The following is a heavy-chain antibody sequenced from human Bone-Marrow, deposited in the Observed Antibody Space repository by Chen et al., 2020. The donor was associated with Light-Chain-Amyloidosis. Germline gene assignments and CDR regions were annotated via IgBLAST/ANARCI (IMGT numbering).Heavy chain of an antibody. D-gene: IGHD5-12*01. CDR1: GYTFPNYW. CDR3: ARRRDGYNFDY. V-gene: IGHV5-51*01. J-gene: IGHJ4*02. Sequence: VKKPGESLKISCKGSGYTFPNYWIGWVRQMPGKGLEWMGVIYPDDSDARYSPSFEGQVTISADKSITTAYLQWRRLKASDTAMYYCARRRDGYNFDYWGQGTLVTVSS. CDR2: IYPDDSDA.